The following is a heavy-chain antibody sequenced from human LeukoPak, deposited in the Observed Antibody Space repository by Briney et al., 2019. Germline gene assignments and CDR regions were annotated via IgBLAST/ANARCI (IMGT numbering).Heavy chain of an antibody. CDR3: AGRAIYGVDRSFDY. CDR1: GGSITSTSYS. Sequence: PSETLSLTCTVSGGSITSTSYSWGWIRQPPGKGLEWIESCFHSGSTYYSPSLKSRVSISVDTSENHFTLKMSPVTAADTAVYYCAGRAIYGVDRSFDYWGQGTLVTVSS. J-gene: IGHJ4*02. V-gene: IGHV4-39*02. CDR2: CFHSGST. D-gene: IGHD3-3*01.